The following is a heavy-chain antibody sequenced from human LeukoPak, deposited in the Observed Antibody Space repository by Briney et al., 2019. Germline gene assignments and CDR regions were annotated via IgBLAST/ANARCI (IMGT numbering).Heavy chain of an antibody. CDR1: GYTFTSYD. D-gene: IGHD4-17*01. CDR3: ARKGDYEFDY. CDR2: MNPNSGNT. Sequence: GASVKVSCKASGYTFTSYDINWVRQATGQGLEWMGWMNPNSGNTGYAQKFQGRVTMTRNTSISTAYMELRSLRADDTAVYYCARKGDYEFDYWGQGTLVTVSS. J-gene: IGHJ4*02. V-gene: IGHV1-8*01.